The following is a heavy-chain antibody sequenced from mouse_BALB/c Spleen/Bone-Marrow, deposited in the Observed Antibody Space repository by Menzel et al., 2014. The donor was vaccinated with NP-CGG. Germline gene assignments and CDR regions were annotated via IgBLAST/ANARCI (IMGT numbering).Heavy chain of an antibody. V-gene: IGHV5-12-1*01. J-gene: IGHJ4*01. CDR2: ISSGGGST. Sequence: EVKLMESGGGLVKPGGSLKLSCAASGFAFSSYDMSWVRQTPEKRLEWVAYISSGGGSTYYPDTVKGRFTISGDNAKNTLYLQMSSLKSEDTAMYYCARHEDGYYDAMDYWGQGTSVTVSS. D-gene: IGHD2-3*01. CDR3: ARHEDGYYDAMDY. CDR1: GFAFSSYD.